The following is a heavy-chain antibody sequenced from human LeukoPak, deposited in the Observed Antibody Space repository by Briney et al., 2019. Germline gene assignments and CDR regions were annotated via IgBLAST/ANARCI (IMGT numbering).Heavy chain of an antibody. CDR1: GFTFSSYE. D-gene: IGHD2-2*01. J-gene: IGHJ4*02. CDR2: ISSSSNYI. V-gene: IGHV3-21*01. Sequence: GGSLRLSCAASGFTFSSYEMNWVRQAPGKGLEWVPVISSSSNYIFYADSVKGRFTISRDNAKNSLYLQMNSLRAEDTAVYYCARGGCTSASCYLFDYWGQGTLVTVSS. CDR3: ARGGCTSASCYLFDY.